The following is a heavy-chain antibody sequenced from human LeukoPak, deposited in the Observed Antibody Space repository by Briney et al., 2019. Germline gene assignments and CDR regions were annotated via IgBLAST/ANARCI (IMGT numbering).Heavy chain of an antibody. V-gene: IGHV3-74*01. CDR3: ARGGGDYSSFHDGYYYYYMDV. CDR1: GFTFSSYW. J-gene: IGHJ6*03. CDR2: INSDGSST. D-gene: IGHD4-11*01. Sequence: GGSLRLSCAASGFTFSSYWMHWVRQAPGKGLVWVSRINSDGSSTSYADSVKGRFTISRDNAKDTLYLQMNSLRAEDTAVYYCARGGGDYSSFHDGYYYYYMDVWGKGTTVTVSS.